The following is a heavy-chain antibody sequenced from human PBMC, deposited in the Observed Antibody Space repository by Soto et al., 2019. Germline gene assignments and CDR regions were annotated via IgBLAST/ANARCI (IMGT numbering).Heavy chain of an antibody. D-gene: IGHD3-10*01. J-gene: IGHJ2*01. CDR2: ISTANGDR. V-gene: IGHV1-18*01. CDR1: GYNFITSG. Sequence: QVQLVQSGPEVKRPGASVKVSCKASGYNFITSGINWVRQAPGQGLEWMGWISTANGDRKYAQKFKGRVTMTSEVSTTTAYMELTNLRSDDTAVYFYARGRYFATTHRQWWYFDLWGRGTLVTVSS. CDR3: ARGRYFATTHRQWWYFDL.